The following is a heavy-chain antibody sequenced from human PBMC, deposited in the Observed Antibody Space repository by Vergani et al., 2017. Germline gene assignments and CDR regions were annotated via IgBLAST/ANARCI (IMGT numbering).Heavy chain of an antibody. J-gene: IGHJ1*01. CDR3: TTAXGVYYLHGGYFQY. D-gene: IGHD3-10*01. CDR2: ISSGGGDI. Sequence: EVQLLESGGGLVQPGGSRRLSCAGAGFTFDTYTMAYVRQAPGKGLEWVATISSGGGDIFYADSVKGRFTISRDNSKNTLFLQMNSLKDEDTAVYYCTTAXGVYYLHGGYFQYWGRGTLVSVSS. V-gene: IGHV3-23*01. CDR1: GFTFDTYT.